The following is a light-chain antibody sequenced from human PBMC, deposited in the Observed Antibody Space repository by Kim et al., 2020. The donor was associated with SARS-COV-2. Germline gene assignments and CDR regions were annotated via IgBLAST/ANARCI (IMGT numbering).Light chain of an antibody. CDR1: SSTIGDHS. J-gene: IGLJ2*01. CDR2: DTN. Sequence: QSLLTQPPSVSAAPGQKVTISCSGSSSTIGDHSISWYQQLPGTAPKLLIYDTNKRPSGIPDRFSGSRSGTSATLGITGLQTADEADYYCATWVGGLTTGTFGGGTQLTVL. V-gene: IGLV1-51*01. CDR3: ATWVGGLTTGT.